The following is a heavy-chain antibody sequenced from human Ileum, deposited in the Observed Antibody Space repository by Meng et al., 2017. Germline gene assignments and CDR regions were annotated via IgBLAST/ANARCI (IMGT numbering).Heavy chain of an antibody. Sequence: QVQLQESGSGLVKVSQTLSLTCTVSGGSIGSAAYYWTWIRQHPAKALEWIGYIHYTGSTSYNPSLESRTSTSIDTSNNQFSLKVTSVTAADTAVYCCARGVSAAGLFDNWGPGTLVTVSS. J-gene: IGHJ4*02. V-gene: IGHV4-31*03. CDR3: ARGVSAAGLFDN. D-gene: IGHD2-2*01. CDR1: GGSIGSAAYY. CDR2: IHYTGST.